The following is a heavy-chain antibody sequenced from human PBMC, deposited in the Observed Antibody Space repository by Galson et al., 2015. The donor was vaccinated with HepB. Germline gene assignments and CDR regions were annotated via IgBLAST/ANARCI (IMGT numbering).Heavy chain of an antibody. V-gene: IGHV3-21*01. CDR2: ISSSSSYI. D-gene: IGHD6-19*01. J-gene: IGHJ3*02. Sequence: SLRLCCAACGFTFSSYSMNWVRQAPGKGLEWVSSISSSSSYIYYADSVKGRFTISRDNAKNSLYLQMNSLRAEDTAVYYCARDGYSSGWYEGHDAFDIWGQGTMVTVSS. CDR3: ARDGYSSGWYEGHDAFDI. CDR1: GFTFSSYS.